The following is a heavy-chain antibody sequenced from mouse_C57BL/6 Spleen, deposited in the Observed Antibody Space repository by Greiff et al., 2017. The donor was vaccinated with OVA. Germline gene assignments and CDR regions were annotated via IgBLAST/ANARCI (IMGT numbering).Heavy chain of an antibody. CDR1: GYTFTSYW. D-gene: IGHD2-2*01. Sequence: VQLQQPGAELVRPGTSVKLSCKASGYTFTSYWMHWVKQRPGQGLEWIGVIDPSDSYTNYNQKFKGKATLTVDTSSSTAYMQLSSLTSEDSAVYYCARARYYGYDGYFDYWGQGTTLTVSS. J-gene: IGHJ2*01. CDR2: IDPSDSYT. CDR3: ARARYYGYDGYFDY. V-gene: IGHV1-59*01.